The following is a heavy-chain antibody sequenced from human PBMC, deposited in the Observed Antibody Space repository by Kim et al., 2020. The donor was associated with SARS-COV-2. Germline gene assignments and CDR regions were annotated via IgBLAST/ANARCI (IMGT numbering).Heavy chain of an antibody. J-gene: IGHJ4*02. CDR3: ASETADVIPQIW. CDR1: GFTFSSYE. CDR2: ISSSGSTI. D-gene: IGHD3-16*02. Sequence: GGSLRLSCAASGFTFSSYEMNWVRQAPGKGLEWVSYISSSGSTIYYADSVKGRFTISRDNAKNSLYLQMNSLRAEDTAVYYCASETADVIPQIWWGQGTLVTVSS. V-gene: IGHV3-48*03.